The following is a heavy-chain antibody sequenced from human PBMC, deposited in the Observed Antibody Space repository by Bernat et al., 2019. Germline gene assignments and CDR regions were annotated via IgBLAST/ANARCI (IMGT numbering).Heavy chain of an antibody. Sequence: QVQLVESGGGVVQPGRSLRLSCAASGFTFSSYGMHWVRQAPGKGLGWVAGLWYDGSNKYYANSVKGRFTISRDNSKTTLYLQMNSLRAEDTAVYYCARVVSGYSYGFFYYYYYMDVWGKGTTVTVSS. J-gene: IGHJ6*03. D-gene: IGHD5-18*01. CDR1: GFTFSSYG. CDR3: ARVVSGYSYGFFYYYYYMDV. CDR2: LWYDGSNK. V-gene: IGHV3-33*01.